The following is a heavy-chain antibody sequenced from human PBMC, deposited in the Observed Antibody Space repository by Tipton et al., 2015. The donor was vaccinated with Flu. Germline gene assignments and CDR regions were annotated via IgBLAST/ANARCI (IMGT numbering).Heavy chain of an antibody. CDR1: GFTFSSYG. Sequence: LSLTCAASGFTFSSYGMHWVRQAPGKGLEWVAVISYDGSNKYYADSVKGRFTISRDNSKNTLYLQMNSLRAEDTAVYYCAKRGGDGYNLSYFDYWGQGTLVTVSS. V-gene: IGHV3-30*18. J-gene: IGHJ4*02. CDR3: AKRGGDGYNLSYFDY. CDR2: ISYDGSNK. D-gene: IGHD5-24*01.